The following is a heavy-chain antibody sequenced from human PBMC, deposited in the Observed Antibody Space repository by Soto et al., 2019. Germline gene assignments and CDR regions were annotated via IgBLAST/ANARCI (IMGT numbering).Heavy chain of an antibody. J-gene: IGHJ6*02. CDR2: IYYSGST. V-gene: IGHV4-61*01. Sequence: SETLSLTCTVSGGSVSSGSYYWSWIRQPPGKGLEWIGYIYYSGSTNYNPSLKSRVTISVDTSKNQFSLKLSSVTAADTAVYYCARVRGVAVAGTYYYYYGMDVWGQGTTVTVSS. D-gene: IGHD6-19*01. CDR1: GGSVSSGSYY. CDR3: ARVRGVAVAGTYYYYYGMDV.